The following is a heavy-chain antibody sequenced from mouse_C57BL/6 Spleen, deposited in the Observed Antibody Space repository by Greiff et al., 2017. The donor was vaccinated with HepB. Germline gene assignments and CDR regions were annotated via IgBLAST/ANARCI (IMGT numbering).Heavy chain of an antibody. Sequence: EVKLMESGGGLVQPGGSLKLSCAASGFTFSDYYMYWVRQTPEKRLEWVAYISNGGGSTYYPDTVKGRFTISRDNAKNTLYLQMSRLKSEDTAMYYCARGNYYGSSHLYAMDYWGQGTSVTVSS. V-gene: IGHV5-12*01. J-gene: IGHJ4*01. CDR2: ISNGGGST. CDR1: GFTFSDYY. CDR3: ARGNYYGSSHLYAMDY. D-gene: IGHD1-1*01.